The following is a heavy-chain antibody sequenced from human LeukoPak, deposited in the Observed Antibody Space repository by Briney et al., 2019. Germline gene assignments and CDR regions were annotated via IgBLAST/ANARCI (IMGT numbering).Heavy chain of an antibody. V-gene: IGHV6-1*01. Sequence: TSQTLSLTCVISGDSVASNSTACNWIRQSPSRGLEWLGRTYYRSKWYNDHALSMKSRITINPDTSKNQFSLQLNSVTPEDTAVYYCARGGQGDGYSADEAFDFWGQGTMVTVS. D-gene: IGHD5-24*01. J-gene: IGHJ3*01. CDR2: TYYRSKWYN. CDR3: ARGGQGDGYSADEAFDF. CDR1: GDSVASNSTA.